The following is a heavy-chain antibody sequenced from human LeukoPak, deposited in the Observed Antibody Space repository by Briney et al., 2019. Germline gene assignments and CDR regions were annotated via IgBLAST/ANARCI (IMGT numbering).Heavy chain of an antibody. D-gene: IGHD4-17*01. CDR1: GYTFTGYY. V-gene: IGHV1-2*02. Sequence: ASVKVSCKASGYTFTGYYMHWVRQAPGQGLEWMGWINPNSGGTNYVQKFQGRVTMTRDTSISTAHMELSRLRSDDTAVYYCARGDRYGDYVYGMDVWGQGTTVTVSS. CDR2: INPNSGGT. CDR3: ARGDRYGDYVYGMDV. J-gene: IGHJ6*02.